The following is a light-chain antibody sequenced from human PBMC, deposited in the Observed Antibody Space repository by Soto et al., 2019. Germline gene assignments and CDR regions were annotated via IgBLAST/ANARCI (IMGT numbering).Light chain of an antibody. V-gene: IGKV2-28*01. Sequence: DIVMTQSPLSLPVTPGEPASISCRSSQSLLHSNGYNYLDWYLQKPGQSPQLLIYLGSNRASGVTDRFSGSGSGTDFTLRISIVEAEDVGIYYCMQALQTPLTFGQGTKVEIK. CDR1: QSLLHSNGYNY. CDR3: MQALQTPLT. CDR2: LGS. J-gene: IGKJ1*01.